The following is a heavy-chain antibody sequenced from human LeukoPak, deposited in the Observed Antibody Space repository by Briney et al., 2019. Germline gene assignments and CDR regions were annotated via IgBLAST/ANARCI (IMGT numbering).Heavy chain of an antibody. Sequence: ASVKVSCKASGYTFTSYDINWVRQATGQGLEWMGWMNPNSGNTGYAQKLQDRVIMTTDTSTSTAYMELKSLRSDDTAVYYCARASLNGLDPWGQGTLVTVSS. J-gene: IGHJ5*02. CDR2: MNPNSGNT. CDR1: GYTFTSYD. CDR3: ARASLNGLDP. V-gene: IGHV1-8*01.